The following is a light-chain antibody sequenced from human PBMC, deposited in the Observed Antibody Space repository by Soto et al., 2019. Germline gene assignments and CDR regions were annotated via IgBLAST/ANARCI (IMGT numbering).Light chain of an antibody. CDR2: AAP. Sequence: DIQLTQSPSFLSPSVGDRVTMTCRASQGISSYLAWYQQRAGKAPKFLMYAAPTLQSGVPSRFSGSGSGTEFALTISSLQPEDFATYYCQQLKNYPLTFGGGTKVDIK. V-gene: IGKV1-9*01. J-gene: IGKJ4*01. CDR1: QGISSY. CDR3: QQLKNYPLT.